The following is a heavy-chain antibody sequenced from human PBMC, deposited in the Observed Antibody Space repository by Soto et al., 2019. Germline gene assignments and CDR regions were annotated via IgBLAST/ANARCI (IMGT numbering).Heavy chain of an antibody. J-gene: IGHJ4*02. V-gene: IGHV2-5*02. Sequence: QITLKESGPTRVKPTQTLTLTCTFSGFSLSTSGVGVGWIRKPPGKALERVALIYWDDDKRYSPSLKSRLTITKDTAKKQVVLTLTNVDPVEPATYYCAHRAGIHGNWKGVSFDFWGQGALVTVSS. CDR1: GFSLSTSGVG. D-gene: IGHD5-18*01. CDR3: AHRAGIHGNWKGVSFDF. CDR2: IYWDDDK.